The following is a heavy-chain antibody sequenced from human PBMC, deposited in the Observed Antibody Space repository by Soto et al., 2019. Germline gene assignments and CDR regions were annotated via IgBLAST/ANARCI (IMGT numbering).Heavy chain of an antibody. V-gene: IGHV3-21*01. CDR2: ISSSSSYI. Sequence: GGSLRLSCAASGFTFSSYSMNWVRQAPGKGLEWVSSISSSSSYIYYADSVKGRFTISRDNAKNSLYLQMNSLRAEDTAVYYCARDLYDFWSGYYPYYYYGMDVWRQGTTVTVSS. J-gene: IGHJ6*02. CDR3: ARDLYDFWSGYYPYYYYGMDV. CDR1: GFTFSSYS. D-gene: IGHD3-3*01.